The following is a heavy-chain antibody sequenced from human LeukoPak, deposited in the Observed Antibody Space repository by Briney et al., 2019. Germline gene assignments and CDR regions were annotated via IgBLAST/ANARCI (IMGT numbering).Heavy chain of an antibody. CDR3: AKCPNWELLADY. V-gene: IGHV3-23*01. J-gene: IGHJ4*02. Sequence: GGSLRLSCAASGFTFSSYAMSWVRQAPGKGLEWVSAISDSGGSTNYADSVKGRFTISRDNSKNTLYLQMNSLRAEDTAVYYCAKCPNWELLADYWGQGTLVTVSS. D-gene: IGHD1-26*01. CDR2: ISDSGGST. CDR1: GFTFSSYA.